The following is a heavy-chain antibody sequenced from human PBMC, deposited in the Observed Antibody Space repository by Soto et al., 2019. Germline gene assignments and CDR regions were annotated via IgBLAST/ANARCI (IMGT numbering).Heavy chain of an antibody. D-gene: IGHD1-1*01. CDR1: GYTFTDFY. J-gene: IGHJ5*02. Sequence: QEQLVQSGTEVKKPGASVTVSCKSSGYTFTDFYLHWLRQAPGQGLEWVGWINPKTGDTKSSQKFQGRVTMSRDTSGSTAYIELTSLTSDDTAMYYCATGTNGTTGWYHPWGQGTRVTVSS. CDR2: INPKTGDT. V-gene: IGHV1-2*02. CDR3: ATGTNGTTGWYHP.